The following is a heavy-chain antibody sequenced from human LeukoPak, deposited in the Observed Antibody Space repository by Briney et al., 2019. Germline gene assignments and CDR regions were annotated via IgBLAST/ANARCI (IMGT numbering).Heavy chain of an antibody. J-gene: IGHJ3*02. CDR3: ARDPTVTNFHDAFDI. CDR2: IKQDGSQK. Sequence: GGSLALSCTASGFTFSSYWMSWVRQAPGKGLEWVATIKQDGSQKEYVESVQGRFTISRDNANTSLYLHMNRLMGEGMAVYYCARDPTVTNFHDAFDIWGQGTLVTVSS. CDR1: GFTFSSYW. D-gene: IGHD4-17*01. V-gene: IGHV3-7*05.